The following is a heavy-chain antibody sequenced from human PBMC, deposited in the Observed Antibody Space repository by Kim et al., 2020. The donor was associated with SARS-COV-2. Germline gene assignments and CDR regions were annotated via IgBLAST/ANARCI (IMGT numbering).Heavy chain of an antibody. Sequence: ASVKVSCKASGYTFTSYYMHWVRQAPGQGLEWMGIINPSGGSTSYAQKFQGRVTMTRDTSTSTVYMELSSLRSEDTAVYYCARDSSANLQEYSSGWYGVVGAFDIWGQGTMVTVSS. CDR1: GYTFTSYY. J-gene: IGHJ3*02. CDR3: ARDSSANLQEYSSGWYGVVGAFDI. CDR2: INPSGGST. D-gene: IGHD6-19*01. V-gene: IGHV1-46*03.